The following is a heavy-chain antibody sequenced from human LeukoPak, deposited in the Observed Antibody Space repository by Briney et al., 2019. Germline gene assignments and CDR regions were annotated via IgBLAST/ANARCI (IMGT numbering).Heavy chain of an antibody. D-gene: IGHD2-21*02. V-gene: IGHV4-34*01. CDR3: TRVTLNTFDF. CDR1: GGSFSGYY. J-gene: IGHJ4*02. CDR2: INHSGST. Sequence: SETLSLTCAVYGGSFSGYYWSWIRQPPGKGLEWIGEINHSGSTNYNPSLKSRVTISVDTSKNQFSLKLDSVTAADTAVFYCTRVTLNTFDFWGQGTLVTVSS.